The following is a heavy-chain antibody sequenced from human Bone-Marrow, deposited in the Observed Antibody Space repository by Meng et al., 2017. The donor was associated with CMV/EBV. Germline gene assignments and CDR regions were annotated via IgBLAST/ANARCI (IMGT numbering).Heavy chain of an antibody. CDR3: VRLAGCTSTTCQEKDAFDI. CDR1: GFTFSHYE. Sequence: GESLKISCAVSGFTFSHYEMSWVRQAPGKGLEWISFISSSGRIIYYADSVKGRFTISRDNAKNSLYLQMNGLRAEDTAIYYCVRLAGCTSTTCQEKDAFDIWGQGTMVTV. D-gene: IGHD2-2*01. CDR2: ISSSGRII. J-gene: IGHJ3*02. V-gene: IGHV3-48*03.